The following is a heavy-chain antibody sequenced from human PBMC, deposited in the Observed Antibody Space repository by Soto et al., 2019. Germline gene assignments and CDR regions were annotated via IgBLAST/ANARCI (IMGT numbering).Heavy chain of an antibody. J-gene: IGHJ6*02. CDR1: GGSFSGYY. CDR2: INHSGST. D-gene: IGHD5-18*01. CDR3: ARAGYSYGYGMDV. Sequence: SETLSLTCAVYGGSFSGYYWSWIRQPPGKGLEWIGEINHSGSTNYNPSLKSRVTISVDTSKNQFSLKLSSVTAADTAVYYCARAGYSYGYGMDVWGQGTTVTAP. V-gene: IGHV4-34*01.